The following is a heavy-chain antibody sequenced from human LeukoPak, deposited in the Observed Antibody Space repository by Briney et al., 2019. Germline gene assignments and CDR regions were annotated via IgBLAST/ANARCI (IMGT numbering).Heavy chain of an antibody. Sequence: VASVKVSCKASAYSFTRYGVSWVRQAPGQGLEWMGWISGSTGNTKYVEKFQGRLTVTADTSTGTAYLDLTKLRIDDTAVYFCARSGRGTYFYFDLWGQGTLVTVSS. CDR2: ISGSTGNT. D-gene: IGHD1-26*01. V-gene: IGHV1-18*01. CDR3: ARSGRGTYFYFDL. CDR1: AYSFTRYG. J-gene: IGHJ4*02.